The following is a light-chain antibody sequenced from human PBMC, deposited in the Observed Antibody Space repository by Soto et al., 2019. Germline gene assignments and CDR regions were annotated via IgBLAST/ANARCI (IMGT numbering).Light chain of an antibody. CDR2: DNN. CDR3: GTWDSSLSAYV. CDR1: SSNIGNNY. J-gene: IGLJ1*01. V-gene: IGLV1-51*01. Sequence: QSVLTQPPSVSAAPGQKVTISCSGSSSNIGNNYVSWYQQLPGTAPKLLIYDNNNRPSGIPDRFSGSKSGTSATLGITGLQTGDEADYYCGTWDSSLSAYVFETGTKVTV.